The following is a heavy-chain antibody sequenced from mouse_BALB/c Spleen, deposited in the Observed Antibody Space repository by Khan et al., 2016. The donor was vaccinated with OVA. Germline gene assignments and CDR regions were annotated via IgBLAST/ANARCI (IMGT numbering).Heavy chain of an antibody. D-gene: IGHD2-13*01. Sequence: EVELVESGGGLVKPGGSLKLSCAASGFTFSDYYMYWVRQTPEKRLEWVATISDGGSYTYYTDSVKGRFTISRDDAKNNLYLQLSSLKSEDTAMYYCEGGYYVDPFAYWGQGTLVTVSA. J-gene: IGHJ3*01. CDR1: GFTFSDYY. CDR3: EGGYYVDPFAY. V-gene: IGHV5-4*02. CDR2: ISDGGSYT.